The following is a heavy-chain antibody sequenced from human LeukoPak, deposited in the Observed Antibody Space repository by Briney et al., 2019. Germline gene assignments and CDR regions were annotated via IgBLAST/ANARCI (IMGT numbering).Heavy chain of an antibody. D-gene: IGHD3-10*01. J-gene: IGHJ4*02. CDR2: IRSKPNSYAT. CDR3: TRQAIGGNFDY. CDR1: GFSFSGSA. V-gene: IGHV3-73*01. Sequence: QPGGSLRLSCAASGFSFSGSAMHWVRQAYGKGLEWVGRIRSKPNSYATNYAASVQGRFTISRDDSKNTAYLQMNSLKTEDTAVYYCTRQAIGGNFDYWGQGTLVTVSS.